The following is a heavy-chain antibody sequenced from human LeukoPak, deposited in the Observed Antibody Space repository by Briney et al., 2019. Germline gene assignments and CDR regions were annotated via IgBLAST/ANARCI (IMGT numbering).Heavy chain of an antibody. CDR2: ISAYNGNT. CDR1: GYTFTSYG. CDR3: ARRPRYSSSRGPDY. D-gene: IGHD6-13*01. V-gene: IGHV1-18*01. Sequence: ASVKVSCKASGYTFTSYGIGWVRQAPGQGLEWIGWISAYNGNTNYAQKLQGRVTMTTDTSTSTAYMELRSLRSDDTAVYYCARRPRYSSSRGPDYWGQGTLVTVSS. J-gene: IGHJ4*02.